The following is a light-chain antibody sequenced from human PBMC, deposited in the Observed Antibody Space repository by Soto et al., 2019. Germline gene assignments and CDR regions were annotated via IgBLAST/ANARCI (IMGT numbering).Light chain of an antibody. Sequence: QSALTQPPSASGSPGPSVTISCTGSSSDVGGYNYVSWYQQHPGKAPKLMIYEVSKRPSGVPDRLSGSKSGNTASLAVSGLQAEDEADYFCSSYGGSNTVVFGGGTKLTVL. J-gene: IGLJ2*01. CDR3: SSYGGSNTVV. CDR1: SSDVGGYNY. V-gene: IGLV2-8*01. CDR2: EVS.